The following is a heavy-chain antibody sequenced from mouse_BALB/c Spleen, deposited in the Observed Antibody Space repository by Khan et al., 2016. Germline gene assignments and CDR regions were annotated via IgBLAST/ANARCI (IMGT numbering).Heavy chain of an antibody. CDR3: ARDGWGYYAMDY. J-gene: IGHJ4*01. CDR1: GFSIIAYG. Sequence: QVQLKQSGPGLVAPSQSLSITCTVSGFSIIAYGVNWVRQPPGQGLEWMGMIWGDGSTDYNSAIKYRLNITKDNSKSQVFVKMNSLQTDDTAKYYCARDGWGYYAMDYWGQGTSVTVSS. D-gene: IGHD2-2*01. CDR2: IWGDGST. V-gene: IGHV2-6-7*01.